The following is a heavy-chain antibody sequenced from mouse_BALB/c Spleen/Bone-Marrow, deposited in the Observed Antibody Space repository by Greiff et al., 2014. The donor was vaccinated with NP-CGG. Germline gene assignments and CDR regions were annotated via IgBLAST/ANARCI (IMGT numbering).Heavy chain of an antibody. CDR2: ISTYYGDA. CDR1: VYTFTDYA. CDR3: ASGNYYYAMDY. D-gene: IGHD2-1*01. J-gene: IGHJ4*01. V-gene: IGHV1S137*01. Sequence: QVQLQQSGAELVRPGVSVKISFKCSVYTFTDYAMHWVKQSHAKSLEWIGVISTYYGDASYNQKFKGKATMTVDKSSSTAYMELARLTSEDSAIYYCASGNYYYAMDYWGQGTSVTVSS.